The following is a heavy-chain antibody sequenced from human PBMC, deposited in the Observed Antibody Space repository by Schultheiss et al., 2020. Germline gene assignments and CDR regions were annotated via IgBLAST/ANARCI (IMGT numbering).Heavy chain of an antibody. D-gene: IGHD3-3*01. Sequence: GGSLRLSCAASGFTFSSYAMSWVRQAPGKGLEWVSAISGSGGSTYYADSVKGRFTISRDNSKNTLYLQMNSLRAEDTAVYYCAKDGTIPGDYYYYYGMDVWGLGTTVTVSS. V-gene: IGHV3-23*01. CDR2: ISGSGGST. CDR1: GFTFSSYA. J-gene: IGHJ6*02. CDR3: AKDGTIPGDYYYYYGMDV.